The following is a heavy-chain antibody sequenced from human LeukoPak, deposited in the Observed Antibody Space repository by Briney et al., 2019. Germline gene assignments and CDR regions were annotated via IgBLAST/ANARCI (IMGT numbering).Heavy chain of an antibody. V-gene: IGHV3-48*03. J-gene: IGHJ5*02. D-gene: IGHD3-10*01. CDR2: ISSSGSTI. CDR3: ARAVTYFNGSVTYDWFDP. CDR1: GFTFSSYE. Sequence: PGGSLRLSCAASGFTFSSYEMNWVRQAPGKGLEWVSYISSSGSTIYYADSVKGRFTISRDNAKNSLYLQMNSLRAEDTAVYYCARAVTYFNGSVTYDWFDPWGQGTLVTVSS.